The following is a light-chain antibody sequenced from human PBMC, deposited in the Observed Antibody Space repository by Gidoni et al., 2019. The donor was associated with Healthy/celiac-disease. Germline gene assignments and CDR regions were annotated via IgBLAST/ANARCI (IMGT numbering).Light chain of an antibody. V-gene: IGLV2-23*03. CDR3: CSYAGSSTV. CDR2: EGS. J-gene: IGLJ1*01. CDR1: SSAVGNYNL. Sequence: QSALTQPASVSGSPGQSITISCSGTSSAVGNYNLVSWYQQHPGKAPKLMIYEGSKRPSGVSNRFSGSKSGNTASLTISGLQAEDEADYYCCSYAGSSTVFGTGTKVTVL.